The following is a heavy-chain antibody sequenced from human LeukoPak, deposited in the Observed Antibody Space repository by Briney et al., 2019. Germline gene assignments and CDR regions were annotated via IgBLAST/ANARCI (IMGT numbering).Heavy chain of an antibody. V-gene: IGHV4-39*07. CDR2: IYYSGST. CDR1: GGSISSSSYY. Sequence: PSETLSLTCTVSGGSISSSSYYWGWIRQPPGKGLEWIGNIYYSGSTYYNPPLESRVTISVDTSKNQFSLKLSSVTAADTAVYYCARVSSVWGGGDWGQGTLVTVSS. J-gene: IGHJ4*02. D-gene: IGHD3-16*01. CDR3: ARVSSVWGGGD.